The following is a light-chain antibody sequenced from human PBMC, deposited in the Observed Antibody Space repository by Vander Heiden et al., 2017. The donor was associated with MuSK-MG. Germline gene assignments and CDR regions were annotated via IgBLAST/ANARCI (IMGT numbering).Light chain of an antibody. CDR3: EAWDGSLGGPRVV. J-gene: IGLJ2*01. Sequence: QSVLTQPPSASGTPGQRVTISCSGSSSNIGSNYVYWYQQLPGTAPKLLIYSNKQRPSGVPDRFSGSKSGTSASLAISGLRSEDEADYYCEAWDGSLGGPRVVFGRGTKLTVL. V-gene: IGLV1-47*02. CDR1: SSNIGSNY. CDR2: SNK.